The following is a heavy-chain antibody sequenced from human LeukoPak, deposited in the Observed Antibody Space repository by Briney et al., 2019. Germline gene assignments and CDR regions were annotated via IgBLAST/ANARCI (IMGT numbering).Heavy chain of an antibody. CDR3: VRVWRGYYFDY. V-gene: IGHV3-72*01. J-gene: IGHJ4*02. CDR1: GFTFSDHH. D-gene: IGHD3-10*01. CDR2: VRNKANTYTT. Sequence: SGGSLRLSCAASGFTFSDHHMDWVRQAPGKGLEWVGRVRNKANTYTTNYAASVKGRFTISRDDPMNSLYLQMNSLKTEDTAVYYCVRVWRGYYFDYWGQGTLVTVSS.